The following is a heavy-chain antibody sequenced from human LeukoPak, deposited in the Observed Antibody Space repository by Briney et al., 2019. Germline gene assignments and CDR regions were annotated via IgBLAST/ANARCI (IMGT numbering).Heavy chain of an antibody. D-gene: IGHD2-2*01. V-gene: IGHV4-38-2*01. CDR1: GYSISSGYY. CDR2: VYYSGST. J-gene: IGHJ4*02. CDR3: ARQGLYCSSTSCLDY. Sequence: PSETLSLTCAVSGYSISSGYYWGWVRQPPGKGLEWIGSVYYSGSTYYNPSLKSRVTISVDTSKNQFSLKLSSVTAADTAVYYCARQGLYCSSTSCLDYWGQGTLVTVSS.